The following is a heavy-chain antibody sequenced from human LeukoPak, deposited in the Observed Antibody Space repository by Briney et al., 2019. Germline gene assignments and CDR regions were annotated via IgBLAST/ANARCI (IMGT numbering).Heavy chain of an antibody. CDR2: INPSGGST. CDR1: GYTFTSYY. CDR3: ARGGGYCGGDCYSGYYYYGMDV. V-gene: IGHV1-46*01. J-gene: IGHJ6*02. D-gene: IGHD2-21*02. Sequence: GASVKVSCKASGYTFTSYYMHWVRQAPGQGLEWMGIINPSGGSTSYAQKFQGRVTMTRDTSTSTVYMELSSLRSEDTAVYYCARGGGYCGGDCYSGYYYYGMDVWGQGTTVTVSS.